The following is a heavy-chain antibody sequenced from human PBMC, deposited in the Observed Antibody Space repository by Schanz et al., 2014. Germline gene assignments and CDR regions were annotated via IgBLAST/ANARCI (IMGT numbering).Heavy chain of an antibody. V-gene: IGHV3-23*01. CDR3: ATDYSGGGCHI. Sequence: EVQLLESGGGLVQPGGSLRLSCVASGFTFFGSFAMSWVRQAPGKGLEWVSGMSGSGSTADYADSVKGRFTISRDNSKNTLYLQMNSLRSEDTALYFCATDYSGGGCHIWGQGTMVTVSS. CDR2: MSGSGSTA. D-gene: IGHD6-19*01. J-gene: IGHJ3*02. CDR1: GFTFFGSFA.